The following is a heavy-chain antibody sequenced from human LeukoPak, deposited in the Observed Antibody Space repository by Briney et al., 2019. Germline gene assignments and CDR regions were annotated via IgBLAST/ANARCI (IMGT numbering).Heavy chain of an antibody. CDR2: INHSGST. D-gene: IGHD3-3*01. CDR1: GGSFSGYY. V-gene: IGHV4-34*01. J-gene: IGHJ4*02. CDR3: ARGRFYDFWSGYYFDY. Sequence: SETLSLTCAVYGGSFSGYYWSWIRQPPGKGLEWIGEINHSGSTNYNPSLKSRVTISVDTSKNQFSQKLSSVTAADTAVYYCARGRFYDFWSGYYFDYWGQGTLVTVSS.